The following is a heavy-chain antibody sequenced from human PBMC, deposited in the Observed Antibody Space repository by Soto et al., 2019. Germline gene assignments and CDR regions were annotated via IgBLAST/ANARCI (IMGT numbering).Heavy chain of an antibody. V-gene: IGHV4-34*01. D-gene: IGHD1-1*01. J-gene: IGHJ4*02. CDR1: GQSFSGHS. CDR2: FNESGST. CDR3: ARGSGIVALPGELEDVNYDY. Sequence: QVQLQQWGAGLVKPSETLSLSCAVYGQSFSGHSWAWIRQPLGKGLEWIGEFNESGSTYYNPSLKCRVTITTDTSKDQFSLKLSSVSAADTAAYFCARGSGIVALPGELEDVNYDYWGQGTLVNVSS.